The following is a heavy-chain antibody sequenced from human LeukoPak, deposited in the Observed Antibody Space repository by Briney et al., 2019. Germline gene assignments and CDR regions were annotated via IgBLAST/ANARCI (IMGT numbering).Heavy chain of an antibody. V-gene: IGHV4-34*01. CDR2: IEHSGST. Sequence: PSDTLSLTCTVSGGSISCYFWSWIRPPPGKRLEWIGEIEHSGSTNYNPSLKSRVTISVDTSKNQFSLKLSSVTAADTAVYYCARDHCSSISCHSGAFDIWGQGTMVTVSS. CDR1: GGSISCYF. CDR3: ARDHCSSISCHSGAFDI. D-gene: IGHD2-2*01. J-gene: IGHJ3*02.